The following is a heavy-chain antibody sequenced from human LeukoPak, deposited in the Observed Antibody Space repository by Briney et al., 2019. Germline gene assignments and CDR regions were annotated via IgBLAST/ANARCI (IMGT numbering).Heavy chain of an antibody. CDR2: ISYDGSNK. Sequence: GRSLRLSCAASGFTFSSYAMHWVRQAPGKGLEWVAVISYDGSNKYYADSVKGRFTISRDNSKNTLYLQMNSLRAEDTAVCYCARDYCSGGSCYQDYWGQGTLVTVSS. CDR1: GFTFSSYA. D-gene: IGHD2-15*01. V-gene: IGHV3-30-3*01. J-gene: IGHJ4*02. CDR3: ARDYCSGGSCYQDY.